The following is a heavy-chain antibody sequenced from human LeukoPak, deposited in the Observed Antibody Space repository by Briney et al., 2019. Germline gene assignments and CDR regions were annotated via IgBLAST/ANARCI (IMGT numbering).Heavy chain of an antibody. J-gene: IGHJ4*02. Sequence: PGGSLRLSCAASGFTFSSYSMNWVRQAPGKGLEWGSSISSSSGNIYYADSVKGRFTISRDNAKNSLYLQMNSLRAEDTAVYYCSRGGSSSGDGLDYWGQGTLVTVSS. CDR1: GFTFSSYS. CDR3: SRGGSSSGDGLDY. CDR2: ISSSSGNI. D-gene: IGHD6-6*01. V-gene: IGHV3-21*01.